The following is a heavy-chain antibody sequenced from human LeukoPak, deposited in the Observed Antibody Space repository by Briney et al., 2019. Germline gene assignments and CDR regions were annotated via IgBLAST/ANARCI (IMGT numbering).Heavy chain of an antibody. D-gene: IGHD6-13*01. CDR3: ARDTSPSIAAVGYDALDI. CDR2: IYHSGST. V-gene: IGHV4-38-2*02. J-gene: IGHJ3*02. Sequence: PSETLSLTCTVSGYSISSGYYWGWIRQPPGKGLEWIGSIYHSGSTYYNPSLKSRVTISVDTSKNQFSLKLNSVTAADTAVYYCARDTSPSIAAVGYDALDIWGQGTMVTVSP. CDR1: GYSISSGYY.